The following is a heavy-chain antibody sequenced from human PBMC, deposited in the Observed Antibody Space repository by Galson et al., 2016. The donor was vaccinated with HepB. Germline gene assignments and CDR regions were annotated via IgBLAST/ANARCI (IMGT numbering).Heavy chain of an antibody. D-gene: IGHD5-24*01. CDR2: INHAGST. CDR3: ARMEKWPTAHADF. Sequence: LSLTCAVYGGSFTAHYWTWIRQHPGKGFEWIGDINHAGSTNYNPSLGSRVTISVDSSKNQLSLSLSSVTAADTAVYFCARMEKWPTAHADFWGQGTLVTVSS. J-gene: IGHJ4*02. CDR1: GGSFTAHY. V-gene: IGHV4-34*01.